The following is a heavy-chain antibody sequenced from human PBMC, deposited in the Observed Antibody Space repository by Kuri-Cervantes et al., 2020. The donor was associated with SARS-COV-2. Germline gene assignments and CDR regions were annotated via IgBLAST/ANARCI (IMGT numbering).Heavy chain of an antibody. V-gene: IGHV4-39*01. J-gene: IGHJ6*02. CDR3: ARGLVAVVPSPVLGLGPHYYSYHVDV. D-gene: IGHD2-2*01. Sequence: SETLSLTCTVSGGSIDSSSIYWGWIRQPPGKGLEWIGNIYYTGTTYYNPSLTSRVTISVDTSKEQFSLKLSSVTAADIAVYYCARGLVAVVPSPVLGLGPHYYSYHVDVWGHGTTVTVSS. CDR2: IYYTGTT. CDR1: GGSIDSSSIY.